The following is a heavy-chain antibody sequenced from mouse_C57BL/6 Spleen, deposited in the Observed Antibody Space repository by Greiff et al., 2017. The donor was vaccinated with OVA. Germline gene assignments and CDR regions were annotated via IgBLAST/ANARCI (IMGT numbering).Heavy chain of an antibody. D-gene: IGHD2-5*01. CDR3: ASAYYSNPFDY. CDR2: IDPNSGGT. V-gene: IGHV1-72*01. J-gene: IGHJ2*01. Sequence: PGRGLEWLGRIDPNSGGTKYNEKFKSKATLTVDKPSSTAYMQLSSLTSEDSAVYYCASAYYSNPFDYWGQGTTLTVSS.